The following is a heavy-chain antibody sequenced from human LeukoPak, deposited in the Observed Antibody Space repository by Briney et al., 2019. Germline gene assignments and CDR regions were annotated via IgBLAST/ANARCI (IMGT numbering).Heavy chain of an antibody. J-gene: IGHJ6*03. Sequence: GGSLRLSCAASGFTFSSYAMGWVRQAPGKGLEWVSTISRSGSTKYYADSVKGRFTISRDNAKNSLFLQMNSLRAEDTAVYYCARVLRYCSGGNCYSGGLGYMDVWGKGTTVTISS. CDR2: ISRSGSTK. CDR1: GFTFSSYA. D-gene: IGHD2-15*01. V-gene: IGHV3-21*04. CDR3: ARVLRYCSGGNCYSGGLGYMDV.